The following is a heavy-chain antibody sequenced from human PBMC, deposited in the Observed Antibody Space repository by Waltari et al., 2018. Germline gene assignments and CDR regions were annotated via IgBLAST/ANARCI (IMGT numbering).Heavy chain of an antibody. CDR3: ARMVRGYCSSTSCHTDH. Sequence: QLQLQESGPGLVKPSETLSLTCTVSGGSISSRSYYLGWVRQPPGKGLEWIGSIYYSGSTYYNPSLKSRVTISVDTSKNQFSLRVSSVTAADTAVFYCARMVRGYCSSTSCHTDHWGQGTLVTVSS. D-gene: IGHD2-2*01. J-gene: IGHJ4*02. V-gene: IGHV4-39*07. CDR1: GGSISSRSYY. CDR2: IYYSGST.